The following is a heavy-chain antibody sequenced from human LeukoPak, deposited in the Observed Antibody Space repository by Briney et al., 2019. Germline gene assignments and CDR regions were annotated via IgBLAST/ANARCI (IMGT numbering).Heavy chain of an antibody. J-gene: IGHJ6*03. CDR2: IYYSGST. Sequence: SETLSLTCTVSGGSISSYYWSWIRQPPGKGLEWIGYIYYSGSTNYNPSLKSRVTISVDTSKNQFSLKLSSVTAADTAVYYCARGEYSSSSYYYYYMDVWGKGTTVTVSS. D-gene: IGHD6-6*01. CDR1: GGSISSYY. CDR3: ARGEYSSSSYYYYYMDV. V-gene: IGHV4-59*01.